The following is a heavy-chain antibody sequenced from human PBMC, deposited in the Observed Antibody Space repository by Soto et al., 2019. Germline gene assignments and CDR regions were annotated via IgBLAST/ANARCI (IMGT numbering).Heavy chain of an antibody. CDR1: GYTLTELS. D-gene: IGHD3-3*01. CDR3: ATASNYDFWSGNRGRYYYSYYMDV. V-gene: IGHV1-24*01. J-gene: IGHJ6*03. CDR2: FDPEDGET. Sequence: GAPVKVSCKVSGYTLTELSMHWVRQAPGKGLEWMGGFDPEDGETIYAQKFQGRVTMTEDTSTDTAYMELSSLRSEDTAVYYCATASNYDFWSGNRGRYYYSYYMDVGGKGPTVXV.